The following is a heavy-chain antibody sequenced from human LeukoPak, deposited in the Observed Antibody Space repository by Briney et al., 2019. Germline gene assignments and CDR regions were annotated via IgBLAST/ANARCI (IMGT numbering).Heavy chain of an antibody. V-gene: IGHV3-21*04. CDR3: AKSGRYCSGGTCYQEASLDY. CDR1: GFTFSSYS. J-gene: IGHJ4*02. Sequence: GGSLRLSCAASGFTFSSYSMNWVRQAPGKGLEWVSSISSSSSYIYYADSVKGRFTISRDNAKNSLYLQMNSLRAEDTALYYCAKSGRYCSGGTCYQEASLDYWGQGTLVTVSS. CDR2: ISSSSSYI. D-gene: IGHD2-15*01.